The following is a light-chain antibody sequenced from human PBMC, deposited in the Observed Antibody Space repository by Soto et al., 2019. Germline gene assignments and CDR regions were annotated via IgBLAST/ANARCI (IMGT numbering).Light chain of an antibody. CDR2: SAS. CDR1: QDISNF. V-gene: IGKV1-27*01. Sequence: DIQMTQSPSSLSASVGDTVTITCRASQDISNFLAWYQQQPGKVPKLLIYSASILQSGVPSRFSGSGSGTDFTLTIDSLQPEDFATYYCQQVKTYPRTFGGGTKVEIK. CDR3: QQVKTYPRT. J-gene: IGKJ4*01.